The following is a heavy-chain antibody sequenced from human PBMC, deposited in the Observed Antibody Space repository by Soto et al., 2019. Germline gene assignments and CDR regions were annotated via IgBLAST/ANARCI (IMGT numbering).Heavy chain of an antibody. CDR2: INHSGST. CDR3: ASYHYYDFWIGSRHYMDA. CDR1: GGSLSGYF. D-gene: IGHD3-3*01. J-gene: IGHJ6*03. Sequence: QVHLEQWGAGLLKPSETLSLTCAVYGGSLSGYFWSWVRQPPGKGLEWIGEINHSGSTNYNPSHKSRVTISADTSKHQFSLRLSSVTGADSGIYFCASYHYYDFWIGSRHYMDAWGKGTTVTVSS. V-gene: IGHV4-34*01.